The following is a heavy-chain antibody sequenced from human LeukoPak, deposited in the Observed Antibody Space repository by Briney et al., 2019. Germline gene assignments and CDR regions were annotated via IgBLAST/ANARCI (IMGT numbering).Heavy chain of an antibody. D-gene: IGHD6-6*01. CDR1: GYTFNSDG. V-gene: IGHV3-33*01. J-gene: IGHJ4*02. CDR2: IWYDGSQG. CDR3: ARDLAAARLDF. Sequence: PGWSLRLSCAASGYTFNSDGMHWVRQAPGKGLEWVANIWYDGSQGYYADTVKGRFTISRDISKSTLYLQMNSLRAEDTAVYFCARDLAAARLDFRGQGTLVTVSS.